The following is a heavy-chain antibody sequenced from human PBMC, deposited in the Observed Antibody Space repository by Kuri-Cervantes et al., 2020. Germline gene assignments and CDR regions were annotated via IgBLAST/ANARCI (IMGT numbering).Heavy chain of an antibody. J-gene: IGHJ2*01. CDR2: ISSIETTI. Sequence: GGSLRLSCAASGFTFSSYWMFWVRQAPGKGLEWVAYISSIETTIYYADSVKGRFTISRDNAKNSLYLQLSSLRAEDTAVYYCARDLGDYGNHWYFDLWGRGTLVTVSS. CDR1: GFTFSSYW. D-gene: IGHD4-11*01. V-gene: IGHV3-48*04. CDR3: ARDLGDYGNHWYFDL.